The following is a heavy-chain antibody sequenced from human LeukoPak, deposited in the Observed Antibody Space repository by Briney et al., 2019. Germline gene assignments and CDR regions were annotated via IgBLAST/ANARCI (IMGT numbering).Heavy chain of an antibody. V-gene: IGHV3-7*01. CDR3: ASRGPSRYGGYHFDN. CDR1: GFIFSNYW. D-gene: IGHD4-17*01. CDR2: IKQDGREK. J-gene: IGHJ4*02. Sequence: PGGSLRLSCAASGFIFSNYWMGWLRQTPGKGLEWVANIKQDGREKYYVESLKGRFTISRDNAKNPLYLQMDSLRAEDTAVYYCASRGPSRYGGYHFDNWGQGTLVTVSS.